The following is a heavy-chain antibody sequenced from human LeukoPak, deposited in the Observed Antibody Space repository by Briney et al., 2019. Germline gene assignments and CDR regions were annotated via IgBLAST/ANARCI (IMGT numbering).Heavy chain of an antibody. J-gene: IGHJ5*01. D-gene: IGHD3-10*01. CDR1: GGSVSSGSYH. V-gene: IGHV4-61*01. Sequence: SETLSLTCAVSGGSVSSGSYHWSWIRQPPGKGLEWIGYIYYSGSAKYNPSLKSRVTISVDTSKNQFSLKLTSVTAADTAVYYCAGGFGGWDLSWFDSWGQGTLVTVSS. CDR3: AGGFGGWDLSWFDS. CDR2: IYYSGSA.